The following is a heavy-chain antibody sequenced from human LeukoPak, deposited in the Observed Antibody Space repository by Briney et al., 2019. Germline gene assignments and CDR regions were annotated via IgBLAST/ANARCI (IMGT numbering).Heavy chain of an antibody. CDR1: GGSISSYY. J-gene: IGHJ4*02. Sequence: SETLSLTCTVSGGSISSYYWSWIRQPPGKGLEWTGYIYNSGSTNYNPSLKSRVTISVDTSKNQFSLKLNSVTAADTAVYYCAGLLNDYGDYWGQGTLVTVSS. V-gene: IGHV4-59*01. CDR2: IYNSGST. CDR3: AGLLNDYGDY.